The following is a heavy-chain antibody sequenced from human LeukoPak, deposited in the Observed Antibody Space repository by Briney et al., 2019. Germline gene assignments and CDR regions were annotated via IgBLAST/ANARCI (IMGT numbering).Heavy chain of an antibody. CDR2: IKHDGSAT. CDR1: GFTIGGHW. Sequence: GGSLRLSCPASGFTIGGHWMSWVRQAPGKGLEWVANIKHDGSATYYVDSVKGRFTVSRDNAKNSVYLQMNSLRVEDTAFYYCARDDLLHRNWFDPWGQGTLVTVSS. V-gene: IGHV3-7*03. CDR3: ARDDLLHRNWFDP. J-gene: IGHJ5*02. D-gene: IGHD3-22*01.